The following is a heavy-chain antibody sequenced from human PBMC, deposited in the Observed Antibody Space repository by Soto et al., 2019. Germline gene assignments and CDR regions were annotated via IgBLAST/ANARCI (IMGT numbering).Heavy chain of an antibody. Sequence: SLTLSCSSSRFTFRRFTMSWAGPAPRKGLDGISTICSNSAYIYYTDAVRGRFTISRDNANNSLHLQKNSLRGEDTALYCWTRDASRESSARGWFDPWGPGTLVTVSS. CDR1: RFTFRRFT. D-gene: IGHD6-25*01. J-gene: IGHJ5*02. CDR2: ICSNSAYI. V-gene: IGHV3-21*01. CDR3: TRDASRESSARGWFDP.